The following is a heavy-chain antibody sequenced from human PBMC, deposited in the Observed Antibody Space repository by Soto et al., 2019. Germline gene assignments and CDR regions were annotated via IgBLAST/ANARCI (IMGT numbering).Heavy chain of an antibody. CDR1: GGSISSSSYY. V-gene: IGHV4-39*01. CDR2: IYYSGST. CDR3: ARHSLGLAARPHWFDP. D-gene: IGHD6-6*01. J-gene: IGHJ5*02. Sequence: QLQLQESGPGLVKPSETLSLTCTVSGGSISSSSYYWGWIRQPPGKGLEWIGSIYYSGSTYYNPSLKSRVTISVDTSKNQFSLKLSSVTAADTAVYYCARHSLGLAARPHWFDPWGQGTLVTVSS.